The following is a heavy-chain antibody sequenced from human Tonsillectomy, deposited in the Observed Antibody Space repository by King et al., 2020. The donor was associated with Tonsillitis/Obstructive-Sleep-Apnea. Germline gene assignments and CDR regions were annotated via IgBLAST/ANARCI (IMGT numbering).Heavy chain of an antibody. CDR1: GFTFSSYE. D-gene: IGHD6-13*01. V-gene: IGHV3-48*03. Sequence: VQLVESGGGLVQPGGSLRLSCAASGFTFSSYEMNWVRQAPGKGLEWVSYISSRGSIMYYADSVKGRVIISRDNAKKSLYLQMNSLRVEDTAVYYCARERGKGSRWYYYFDYWGQGTLVTVAS. CDR3: ARERGKGSRWYYYFDY. CDR2: ISSRGSIM. J-gene: IGHJ4*02.